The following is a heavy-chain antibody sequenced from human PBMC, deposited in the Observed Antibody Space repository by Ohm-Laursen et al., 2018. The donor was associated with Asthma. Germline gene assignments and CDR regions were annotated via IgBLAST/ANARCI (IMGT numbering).Heavy chain of an antibody. D-gene: IGHD6-6*01. CDR3: ARSIAARLRHYYGMDV. CDR1: GFTFSDYY. CDR2: ISSSGSTI. V-gene: IGHV3-11*01. Sequence: GSLRLSCTASGFTFSDYYMSWIRQAPGKGLEWVSYISSSGSTIYYADSVKGRFTISRDNAKNSLYLQMNSLRAEDTAVYYCARSIAARLRHYYGMDVWGQGTTVTVSS. J-gene: IGHJ6*02.